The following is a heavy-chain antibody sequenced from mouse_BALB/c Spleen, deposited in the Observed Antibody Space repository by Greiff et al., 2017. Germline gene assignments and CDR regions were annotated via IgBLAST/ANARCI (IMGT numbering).Heavy chain of an antibody. Sequence: QVQLQQSGPELVKPGASVKMSCKASGYTFTDYVISWVKQRTGQGLEWIGEIYPGSGSTYYNEKFKGKATLTADKSSNTAHMQLSSLTSEDSAVYFCARGGYYDYWGQGTLVTVSA. CDR3: ARGGYYDY. V-gene: IGHV1-81*01. CDR1: GYTFTDYV. D-gene: IGHD2-4*01. J-gene: IGHJ3*01. CDR2: IYPGSGST.